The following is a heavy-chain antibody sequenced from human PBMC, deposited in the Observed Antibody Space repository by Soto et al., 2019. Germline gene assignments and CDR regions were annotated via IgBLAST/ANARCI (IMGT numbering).Heavy chain of an antibody. CDR2: IYYSRST. J-gene: IGHJ4*02. CDR3: ATQNDYYDSSGYPPVDY. CDR1: GGSISSGGTY. D-gene: IGHD3-22*01. Sequence: PSLTCTVSGGSISSGGTYWTWTRQHPGKCLEWIGYIYYSRSTYYNPSLKSRVTISVDTSKNQFSLKLSSVTAADTAVYYCATQNDYYDSSGYPPVDYWGQGTLVTSPQ. V-gene: IGHV4-31*03.